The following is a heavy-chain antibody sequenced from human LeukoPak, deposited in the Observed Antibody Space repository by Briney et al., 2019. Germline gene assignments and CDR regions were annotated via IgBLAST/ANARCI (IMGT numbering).Heavy chain of an antibody. CDR1: GGSFSGYY. V-gene: IGHV4-34*01. CDR3: GPRAGKLRYFDWFRDV. Sequence: SETLSLTCAVYGGSFSGYYWSWIRQPPGKGLEWIGEINHSGSTNYNPSLKSRVTISVDTSKNQFSLRLTSVTAADTAVYYCGPRAGKLRYFDWFRDVWGKGTTVTVSS. D-gene: IGHD3-9*01. J-gene: IGHJ6*04. CDR2: INHSGST.